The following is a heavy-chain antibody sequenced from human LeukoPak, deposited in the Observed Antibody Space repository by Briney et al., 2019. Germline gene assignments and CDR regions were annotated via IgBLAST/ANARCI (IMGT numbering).Heavy chain of an antibody. D-gene: IGHD5-12*01. CDR3: ARGLIRGSGYAGRRYYYGVDV. CDR2: INHSGST. Sequence: SETLSLTCAVYGGSFSGYYWSWIRQPPGKGLEWIGEINHSGSTNYNPSLKSRVTISVDTSKNQFSLKLSSVTAADTAVYYCARGLIRGSGYAGRRYYYGVDVWGQGTTVTVSS. CDR1: GGSFSGYY. J-gene: IGHJ6*02. V-gene: IGHV4-34*01.